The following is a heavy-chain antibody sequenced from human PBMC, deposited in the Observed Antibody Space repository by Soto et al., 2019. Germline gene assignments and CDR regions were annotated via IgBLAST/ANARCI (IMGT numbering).Heavy chain of an antibody. CDR1: GGTFSSYT. V-gene: IGHV1-69*02. D-gene: IGHD5-12*01. J-gene: IGHJ4*02. CDR2: IIPILGIA. Sequence: SVKVSCKASGGTFSSYTISWVRQAPGQGPEWMGRIIPILGIANYAQKFQGRVTITADKSTSTAYMELSSLRAEDTAVYYCARIRDGYNTPDYWGQGTLVTVSS. CDR3: ARIRDGYNTPDY.